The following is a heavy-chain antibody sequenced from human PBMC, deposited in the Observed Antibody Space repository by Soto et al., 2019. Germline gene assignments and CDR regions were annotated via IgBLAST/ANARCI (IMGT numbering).Heavy chain of an antibody. CDR1: GGSISNYY. CDR3: ARVRVRGIAAAGARGWFAP. Sequence: QVQLQESGPGLVKPSETLSLTCTVSGGSISNYYWSWIRQPPGKGLEWIGYIYYSGSTNYNPSLKSRVTISVATSKNQFALKLRSVPAADTAVYYCARVRVRGIAAAGARGWFAPWGQGTLVTVSS. CDR2: IYYSGST. J-gene: IGHJ5*02. D-gene: IGHD6-13*01. V-gene: IGHV4-59*13.